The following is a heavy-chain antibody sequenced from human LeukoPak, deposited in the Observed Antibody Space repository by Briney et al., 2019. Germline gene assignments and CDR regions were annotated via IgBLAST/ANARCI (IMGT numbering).Heavy chain of an antibody. J-gene: IGHJ3*02. CDR3: ARDYILPLETDNGDGFAI. CDR1: GYTFTSYG. V-gene: IGHV1-18*01. Sequence: ASVKVSCKASGYTFTSYGISWVRQAPGKGFEWMGWVSPSHTTRVYAQEFQGRVAMTADTNTNTVSMELRSLRFDDTAVYFCARDYILPLETDNGDGFAIWGQGTVVTVSS. CDR2: VSPSHTTR. D-gene: IGHD3-3*02.